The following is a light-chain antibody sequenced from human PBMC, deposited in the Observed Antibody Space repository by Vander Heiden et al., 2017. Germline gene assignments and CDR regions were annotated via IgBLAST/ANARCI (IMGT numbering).Light chain of an antibody. CDR1: QIISSD. CDR3: QQYYNWPPFT. CDR2: GAS. J-gene: IGKJ3*01. V-gene: IGKV3-15*01. Sequence: EIVMTQSPATLAASPGERVTLSCRARQIISSDLAWYQQKPGQAPRLLIYGASTRATGIPARFSGSESGTEFTLTISSLQSEDSAVYYCQQYYNWPPFTFGPGTKVLI.